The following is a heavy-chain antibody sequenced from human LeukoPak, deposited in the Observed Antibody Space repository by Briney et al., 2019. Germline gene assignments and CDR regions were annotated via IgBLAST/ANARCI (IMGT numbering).Heavy chain of an antibody. D-gene: IGHD3-16*01. CDR3: ARGGTPDY. CDR1: GFSFSTYA. Sequence: GGSLRLSCAASGFSFSTYAMSWVRQAPGKGLEWVSGVNGNGGSTSYADSVKGRFTIFRDNSKNTVYLQMNSLRAEDTAVYYCARGGTPDYWGQGTLVTVSS. J-gene: IGHJ4*02. CDR2: VNGNGGST. V-gene: IGHV3-23*01.